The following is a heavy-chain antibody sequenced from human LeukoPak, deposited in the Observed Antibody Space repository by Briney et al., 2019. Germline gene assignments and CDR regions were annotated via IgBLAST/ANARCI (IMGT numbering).Heavy chain of an antibody. CDR3: ARGTRYCGGGSCYPDAFDI. J-gene: IGHJ3*02. D-gene: IGHD2-15*01. Sequence: PSQTLSLTCTVSGGSISSGDFFWSWIRQPPGKGLEWIGHIHYTGSTYYNPPLMSRVTISVDTSKNQFSLKLNSVTAADTAVYYCARGTRYCGGGSCYPDAFDIWGQGTMVTVSS. CDR2: IHYTGST. V-gene: IGHV4-30-4*01. CDR1: GGSISSGDFF.